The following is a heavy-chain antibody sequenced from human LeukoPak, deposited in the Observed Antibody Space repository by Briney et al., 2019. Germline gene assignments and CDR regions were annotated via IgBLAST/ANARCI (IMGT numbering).Heavy chain of an antibody. D-gene: IGHD4-17*01. CDR2: ISAYYGNT. V-gene: IGHV1-18*01. CDR1: GYTFTSYG. J-gene: IGHJ4*02. Sequence: ASVKVSCKASGYTFTSYGFSWVRQAPGQGLEWMGWISAYYGNTNYAQKFQGRVTMTTDTATSTAYMELRSLRSDDTAVYYCARGDYGDYFLGFDYWGQGTLVTVSS. CDR3: ARGDYGDYFLGFDY.